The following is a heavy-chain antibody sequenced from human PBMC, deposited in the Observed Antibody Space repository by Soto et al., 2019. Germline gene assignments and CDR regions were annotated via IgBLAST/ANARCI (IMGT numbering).Heavy chain of an antibody. V-gene: IGHV3-7*03. CDR3: ARDCVGGGGSCYSDWFDP. Sequence: EVQLVESGGGLVQPGGSLRLSCAASGFSFSSFWMTWVRQAPGKGLEWVANIKQDGSEKYYVDSVKGRFTISRDNDKNSLYLQMNSLRAEDTAVYYCARDCVGGGGSCYSDWFDPWGQGTLVTVSS. J-gene: IGHJ5*02. D-gene: IGHD2-15*01. CDR1: GFSFSSFW. CDR2: IKQDGSEK.